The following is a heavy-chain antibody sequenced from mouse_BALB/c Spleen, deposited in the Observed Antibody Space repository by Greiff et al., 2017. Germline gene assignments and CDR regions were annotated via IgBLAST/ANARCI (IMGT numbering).Heavy chain of an antibody. D-gene: IGHD2-3*01. V-gene: IGHV1-82*01. Sequence: QVQLQQSGPELVKPGASVKISCKASGYAFSSSWMNWVKQRPGQGLEWIGRIYPGDGDTNYNEKFKSKATLTVDTSSSTAYMQLSSLTSEDSAVYYCARGDGLEFAYWGQGTLVTVSA. CDR1: GYAFSSSW. CDR2: IYPGDGDT. J-gene: IGHJ3*01. CDR3: ARGDGLEFAY.